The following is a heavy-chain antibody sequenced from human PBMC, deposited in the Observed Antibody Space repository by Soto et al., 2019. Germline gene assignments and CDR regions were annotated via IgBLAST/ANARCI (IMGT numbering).Heavy chain of an antibody. D-gene: IGHD2-2*02. CDR1: GLTFSTYS. Sequence: LRISRVRCGLTFSTYSINWFRQAPGKGLEWVSSISSRSDIYYADSVKGRFTISRDNAKRSVSLQMNSLRAEDTTVYYCAREYTAWPLAYGLGVWGQGTTVAVSS. J-gene: IGHJ6*02. V-gene: IGHV3-21*01. CDR2: ISSRSDI. CDR3: AREYTAWPLAYGLGV.